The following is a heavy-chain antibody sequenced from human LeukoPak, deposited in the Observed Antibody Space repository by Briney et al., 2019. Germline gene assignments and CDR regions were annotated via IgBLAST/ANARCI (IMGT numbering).Heavy chain of an antibody. D-gene: IGHD1-26*01. CDR2: INPSGSST. CDR3: ARDNSVGETAWWFDP. J-gene: IGHJ5*02. V-gene: IGHV1-46*01. Sequence: ASVKVSCKASEYTFTGYYMHWVRQAPGQGLEWMGLINPSGSSTTYAQKFQGRVTMTRDMFTSTDYMELTSLTSDDTAVYYCARDNSVGETAWWFDPWGQGTLVTVSS. CDR1: EYTFTGYY.